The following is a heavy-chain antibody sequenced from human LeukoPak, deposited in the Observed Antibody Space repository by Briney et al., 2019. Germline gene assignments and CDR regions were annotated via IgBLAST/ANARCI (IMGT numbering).Heavy chain of an antibody. V-gene: IGHV4-39*01. CDR2: IYYSGST. CDR3: ARRSSWPNWFDP. J-gene: IGHJ5*02. CDR1: GGSISSSSYY. D-gene: IGHD6-13*01. Sequence: SETLSLTCTVSGGSISSSSYYWGWIRQPPGKGLEWIGSIYYSGSTYYNPSLKSRVTISVDTSKNQFSLMLSSVTAADTAVYYCARRSSWPNWFDPWGQGTLVTVSS.